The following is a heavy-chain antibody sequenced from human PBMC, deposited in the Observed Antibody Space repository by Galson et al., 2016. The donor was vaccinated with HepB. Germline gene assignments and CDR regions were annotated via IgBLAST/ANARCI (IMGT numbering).Heavy chain of an antibody. J-gene: IGHJ4*02. CDR1: GGSISSRNYY. Sequence: LTCTVSGGSISSRNYYWGWIRQPPGKGLEWIGSINYSGNTYYNPPLKSRVTMSIDTSKNQFSLRLSSVTAADTAVYYCARVAWYQYGSGSYDYWGQGTLVSVSS. D-gene: IGHD3-10*01. CDR2: INYSGNT. V-gene: IGHV4-39*01. CDR3: ARVAWYQYGSGSYDY.